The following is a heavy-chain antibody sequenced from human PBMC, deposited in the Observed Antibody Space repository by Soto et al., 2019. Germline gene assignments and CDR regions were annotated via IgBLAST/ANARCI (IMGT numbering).Heavy chain of an antibody. D-gene: IGHD1-26*01. Sequence: SETLSLTCTVSGGSISSTSYYWGWIRQPPGKGLEWIGSIYYSGNSYYNPSLKSRLTISVDTSKNQFSLKLSSVTAADTAVFYCARHSASYYVFDYWGQGTLVTVSS. V-gene: IGHV4-39*01. J-gene: IGHJ4*02. CDR2: IYYSGNS. CDR3: ARHSASYYVFDY. CDR1: GGSISSTSYY.